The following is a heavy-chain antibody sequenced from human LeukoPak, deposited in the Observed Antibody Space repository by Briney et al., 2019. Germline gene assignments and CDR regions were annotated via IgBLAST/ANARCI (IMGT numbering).Heavy chain of an antibody. CDR3: AKGRMIVVVPAADWFDP. J-gene: IGHJ5*02. Sequence: GGSLRLSCAASGFTFSSYGMHWVRQAPGKGLEWVAFIRYDGSNKYYADSVKGRFTISRDNSKNTLYLQMNSLRAEDTAVYYCAKGRMIVVVPAADWFDPWGQGTLVTVSS. CDR2: IRYDGSNK. V-gene: IGHV3-30*02. CDR1: GFTFSSYG. D-gene: IGHD2-2*01.